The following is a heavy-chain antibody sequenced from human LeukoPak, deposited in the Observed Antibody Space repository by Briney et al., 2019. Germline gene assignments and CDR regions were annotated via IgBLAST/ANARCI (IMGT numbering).Heavy chain of an antibody. CDR1: GYTFTSYG. CDR3: AREQLDSSGYQNFDY. D-gene: IGHD3-22*01. Sequence: GASVKVSCKASGYTFTSYGISWVRQAPGQGLEWMGWINPNSGGTNYAQKFQGRVTMTRDTSISTAYMELSRLRSDDTAVYYCAREQLDSSGYQNFDYWGQGTLVTVSS. CDR2: INPNSGGT. V-gene: IGHV1-2*02. J-gene: IGHJ4*02.